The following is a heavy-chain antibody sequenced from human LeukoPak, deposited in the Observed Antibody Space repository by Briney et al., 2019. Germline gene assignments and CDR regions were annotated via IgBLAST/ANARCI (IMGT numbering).Heavy chain of an antibody. CDR2: INPNSGGT. CDR1: GYTFTGYY. CDR3: ATLRSDSSGWYYFDY. Sequence: GASVKVSCKASGYTFTGYYMHWVRQAPGQGLEWMGWINPNSGGTNYAQKFQGRVTMTRDTSISTAYMELSRLRSDDTAVYYCATLRSDSSGWYYFDYWGQGTLVTVSS. J-gene: IGHJ4*02. V-gene: IGHV1-2*02. D-gene: IGHD6-19*01.